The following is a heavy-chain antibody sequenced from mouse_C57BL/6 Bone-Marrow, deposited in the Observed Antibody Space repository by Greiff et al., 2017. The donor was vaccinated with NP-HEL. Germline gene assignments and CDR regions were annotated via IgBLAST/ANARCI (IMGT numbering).Heavy chain of an antibody. V-gene: IGHV14-3*01. CDR2: IDPANGNT. Sequence: VQLQQSVAELVRPGASVKLSCTASGFNIKNTYMHWVKQRPEQGLEWIGRIDPANGNTKYAPKFQGKAPISADTSSNTAYLQRSSLTSEDTAIYYSAPHYYGSSRFADWGKGTLVTVSA. D-gene: IGHD1-1*01. CDR1: GFNIKNTY. J-gene: IGHJ3*01. CDR3: APHYYGSSRFAD.